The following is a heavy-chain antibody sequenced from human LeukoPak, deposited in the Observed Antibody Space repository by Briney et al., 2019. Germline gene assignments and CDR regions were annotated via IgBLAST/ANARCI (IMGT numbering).Heavy chain of an antibody. CDR1: GGSISSYY. D-gene: IGHD1-26*01. CDR2: LYTSGST. V-gene: IGHV4-4*07. Sequence: SETLSLTCTVSGGSISSYYWSWIRPPAGKGLEWIGSLYTSGSTNYNPSLKSRVTISIDTSKNKLSLNLSSVTAADTAVYYCACSTWEPLGSAFDIWGQGTMLTVSS. CDR3: ACSTWEPLGSAFDI. J-gene: IGHJ3*02.